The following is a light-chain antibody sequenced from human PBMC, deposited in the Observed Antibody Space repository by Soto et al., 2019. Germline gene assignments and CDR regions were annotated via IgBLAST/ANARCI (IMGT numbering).Light chain of an antibody. V-gene: IGLV2-14*01. CDR1: SRDVGGYND. CDR2: EVS. Sequence: QSALTQPASVSGSPGPSITISCTGTSRDVGGYNDVSWYQQHPGKAPKLMIYEVSNRPSGVSNRFSGSKSGNTASLTISGLQAEDEADYYCSSYTSSSTVVFGGGTKLTVL. CDR3: SSYTSSSTVV. J-gene: IGLJ2*01.